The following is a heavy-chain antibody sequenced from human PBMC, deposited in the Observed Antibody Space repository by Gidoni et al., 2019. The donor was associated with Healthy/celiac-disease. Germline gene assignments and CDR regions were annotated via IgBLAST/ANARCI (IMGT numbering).Heavy chain of an antibody. V-gene: IGHV1-69*01. CDR3: ASGGKSYYYDSSGLRRRDAFDI. J-gene: IGHJ3*02. Sequence: QVQLVQSGAEVKKPGSSVKVSCKASGGTFSSYAISWVRQAPGQGLEWMGGIIPIFGTANYAQKFQGRVTITADESTSTAYMELSSLRSEDTAVYYCASGGKSYYYDSSGLRRRDAFDIWGQGTMVTVSS. CDR2: IIPIFGTA. CDR1: GGTFSSYA. D-gene: IGHD3-22*01.